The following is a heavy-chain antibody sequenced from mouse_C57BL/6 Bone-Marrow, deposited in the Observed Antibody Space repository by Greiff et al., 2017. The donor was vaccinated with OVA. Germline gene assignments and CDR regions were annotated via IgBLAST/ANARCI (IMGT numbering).Heavy chain of an antibody. V-gene: IGHV1-15*01. Sequence: SGAELVRPGASVTLSCKASGYTFTDYEMHWVKQTPVHGLEWIGAIDPETGGTAYNQKFKGKAILTADKSSSTAYMELRSLTSEDSAVYYCTRVRGDPYYFDYWGQGTTLTVSS. CDR2: IDPETGGT. J-gene: IGHJ2*01. CDR1: GYTFTDYE. D-gene: IGHD3-3*01. CDR3: TRVRGDPYYFDY.